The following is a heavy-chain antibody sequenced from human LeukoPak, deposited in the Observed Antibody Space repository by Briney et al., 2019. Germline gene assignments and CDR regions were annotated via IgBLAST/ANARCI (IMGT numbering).Heavy chain of an antibody. D-gene: IGHD2-15*01. V-gene: IGHV4-4*07. CDR1: GGSISSYY. CDR2: IYTSGST. J-gene: IGHJ6*02. Sequence: SETLSLTCTVSGGSISSYYWSWIRQPAGKGLEWIGRIYTSGSTNYNPSLKSRVTMSVDTSKNQFSLKLSSVTAADTAVYYCAREDCSGGSCYYYYGMDVWGQGTTVTVSS. CDR3: AREDCSGGSCYYYYGMDV.